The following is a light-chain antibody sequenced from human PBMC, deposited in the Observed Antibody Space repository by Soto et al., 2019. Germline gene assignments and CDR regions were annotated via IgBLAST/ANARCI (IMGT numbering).Light chain of an antibody. J-gene: IGLJ2*01. Sequence: QSVLTQPPSASGTPGQRVTITRSGSSSTIGSNYVYWYQQLPGTALKLLIYRKNHRPSGVPGRFSGFKSGTSASLAISGLRSEDEADYYCPECYDSLSGPVLGGGAKLIVL. CDR2: RKN. V-gene: IGLV1-47*01. CDR1: SSTIGSNY. CDR3: PECYDSLSGPV.